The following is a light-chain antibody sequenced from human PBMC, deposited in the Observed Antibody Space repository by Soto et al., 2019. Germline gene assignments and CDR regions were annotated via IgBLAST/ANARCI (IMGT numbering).Light chain of an antibody. CDR2: AVS. J-gene: IGLJ3*02. CDR3: SSSTAITTLV. Sequence: QSALTQPASVSGSPGQSITISCTGTSSDVGGNNYVSWYEQHPGKAPKLIIYAVSSRPSGVYNLFSGYQSGTTAALTISVLQAEDEADYYCSSSTAITTLVFGGGTKLTVL. V-gene: IGLV2-14*01. CDR1: SSDVGGNNY.